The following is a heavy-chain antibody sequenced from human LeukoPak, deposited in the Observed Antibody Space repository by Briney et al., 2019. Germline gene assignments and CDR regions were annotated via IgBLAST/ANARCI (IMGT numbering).Heavy chain of an antibody. V-gene: IGHV3-30*02. D-gene: IGHD5-12*01. CDR3: ANGGGIEATY. J-gene: IGHJ4*02. CDR1: GFTFSSYG. CDR2: IRYDGSNK. Sequence: GGSLRLSCAASGFTFSSYGMHWVRQAPGKGLEWVAFIRYDGSNKYYADSVKGRFTISRDNSKNTLYLQMNSLRAEDTAVYYCANGGGIEATYWGQGTLVTVSS.